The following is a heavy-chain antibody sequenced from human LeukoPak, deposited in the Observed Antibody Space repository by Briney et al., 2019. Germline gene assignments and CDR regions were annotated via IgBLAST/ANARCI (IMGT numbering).Heavy chain of an antibody. CDR3: ARGKYYYYMDV. CDR1: GFTLSSYT. J-gene: IGHJ6*03. CDR2: ISSSSSYI. Sequence: PGGSLRLSCATSGFTLSSYTMNWVRQAPGKGLEWVSAISSSSSYIYYADSVKGRFTISRDNAKNSLYLQMNSLRAEDTALYYCARGKYYYYMDVWGKGTTVTVSS. D-gene: IGHD6-6*01. V-gene: IGHV3-21*04.